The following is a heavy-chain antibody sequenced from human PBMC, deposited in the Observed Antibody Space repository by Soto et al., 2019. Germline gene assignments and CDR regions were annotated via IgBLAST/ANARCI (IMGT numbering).Heavy chain of an antibody. CDR1: GASVSSFY. CDR2: VHASGYT. V-gene: IGHV4-4*07. J-gene: IGHJ5*02. CDR3: ARELAAPLGGFDP. Sequence: QVQLQESGPGLVKPSETLSLLCTVSGASVSSFYWSWIRQPAGKGLEWIGRVHASGYTHFNPSLRRRVTMSVDTTRNQFSQKGTSMTAADTAVYYCARELAAPLGGFDPWAQGTLVTVSS. D-gene: IGHD3-16*01.